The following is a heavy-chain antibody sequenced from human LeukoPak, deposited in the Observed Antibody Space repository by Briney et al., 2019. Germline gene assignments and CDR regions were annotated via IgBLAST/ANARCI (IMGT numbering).Heavy chain of an antibody. J-gene: IGHJ4*02. Sequence: GRSLRLSCAASGFTVSNNYMSLVRHTPRKGLEWLSVIYSGGGTYYADSVKGRFTIPRDNSKNTLYLQMNSLSAEDTAVYYCARDSSGPLYWGQGTLVTVSS. D-gene: IGHD6-19*01. V-gene: IGHV3-66*01. CDR2: IYSGGGT. CDR1: GFTVSNNY. CDR3: ARDSSGPLY.